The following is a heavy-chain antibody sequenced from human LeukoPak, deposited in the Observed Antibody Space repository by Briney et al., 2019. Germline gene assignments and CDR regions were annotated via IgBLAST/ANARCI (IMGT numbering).Heavy chain of an antibody. CDR2: IYYSGST. Sequence: KASETLSLTCTVSGASISSYYWSWIRQPPGKGLEWIGYIYYSGSTNYTPSLKSRVTIPVDTSKNQFSLKLSSVTAADTAVYYCARQQLSQLYYFDYWGQGTLVTVSS. J-gene: IGHJ4*02. CDR3: ARQQLSQLYYFDY. V-gene: IGHV4-59*01. CDR1: GASISSYY. D-gene: IGHD6-13*01.